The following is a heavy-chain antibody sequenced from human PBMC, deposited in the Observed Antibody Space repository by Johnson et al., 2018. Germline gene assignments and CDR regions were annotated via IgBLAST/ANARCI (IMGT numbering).Heavy chain of an antibody. CDR1: GFTFSTYW. CDR2: IKQDGSEK. D-gene: IGHD1-26*01. J-gene: IGHJ6*02. CDR3: AGEGMRGSGRNIYIYGMDV. Sequence: LVESGGGLVQPGGSLRLSCAASGFTFSTYWMSWVRQAPGKGLEWVANIKQDGSEKYYVDSVKGRLTVSRDNAKSSLYLQMNSLRAEDSAVYYCAGEGMRGSGRNIYIYGMDVWGQGTTVTVSS. V-gene: IGHV3-7*01.